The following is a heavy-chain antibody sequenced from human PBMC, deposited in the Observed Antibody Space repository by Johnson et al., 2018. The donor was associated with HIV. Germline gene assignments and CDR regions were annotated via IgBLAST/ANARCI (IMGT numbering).Heavy chain of an antibody. V-gene: IGHV3-15*01. J-gene: IGHJ3*02. CDR1: GLTFRNAW. D-gene: IGHD3-10*01. Sequence: VQLVESGGGLVKPGGSLRLSCAASGLTFRNAWMSWVRQAPGKGPEWVGRIQSKTDGGTTDYAAPVTGRFTISRDDSKNTLYCQMNSLKTEDTAVYYCTAGDAQGVAFDICGKGTMFTVSS. CDR2: IQSKTDGGTT. CDR3: TAGDAQGVAFDI.